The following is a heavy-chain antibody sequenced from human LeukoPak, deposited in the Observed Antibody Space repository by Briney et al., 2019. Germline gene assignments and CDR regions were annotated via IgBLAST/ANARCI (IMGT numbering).Heavy chain of an antibody. V-gene: IGHV4-34*01. J-gene: IGHJ4*02. CDR2: INYSGST. CDR3: ARRPPSYSDNSGTYYLGGFDY. Sequence: PSETLSLTCAVYGWSFSGYYWRWIRQPPEKGLEWIGEINYSGSTNYNSSLMSRVTISVDTSKNQFALKLSSVTAADTAVYYCARRPPSYSDNSGTYYLGGFDYWGQGTLVTVSS. CDR1: GWSFSGYY. D-gene: IGHD3-10*01.